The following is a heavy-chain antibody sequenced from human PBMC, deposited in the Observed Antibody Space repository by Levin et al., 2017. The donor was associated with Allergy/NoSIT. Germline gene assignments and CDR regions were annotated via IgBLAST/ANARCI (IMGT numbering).Heavy chain of an antibody. CDR2: INHSGST. J-gene: IGHJ4*02. V-gene: IGHV4-34*01. CDR3: ARAGGESYYYGSGSYYYDY. Sequence: SETLSLTCAVYGGSFSGSSWSWIRQPPGKGLEWIGEINHSGSTNYNPSLKSRVTISVDTSKNQFSLKLSSVTAADTAVYYCARAGGESYYYGSGSYYYDYWGQGTLVTVSS. D-gene: IGHD3-10*01. CDR1: GGSFSGSS.